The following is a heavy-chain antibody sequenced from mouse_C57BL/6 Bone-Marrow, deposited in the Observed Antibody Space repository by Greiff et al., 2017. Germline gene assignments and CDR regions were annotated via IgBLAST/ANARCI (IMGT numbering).Heavy chain of an antibody. V-gene: IGHV1-74*01. J-gene: IGHJ3*01. Sequence: QVQLKQPGAELVKPGASVKVSCKASGYTFTSYWMHWVKQRPGQGLEWIGRIHPSDSDTNYNQKFKGKATLTVDKSSSTAYMQLSSLTSEDSAVYYCAIYLDDDYAGFAYWGQGTLVTVSA. CDR2: IHPSDSDT. D-gene: IGHD2-4*01. CDR1: GYTFTSYW. CDR3: AIYLDDDYAGFAY.